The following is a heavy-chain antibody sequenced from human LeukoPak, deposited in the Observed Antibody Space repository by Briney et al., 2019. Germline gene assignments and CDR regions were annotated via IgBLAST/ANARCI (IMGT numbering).Heavy chain of an antibody. Sequence: PSETLSLTCTVSGGSISSSSYYWGWIRQPPGKGLEWIGSIYYSGSTYYNPSLKSRVTISVDTSKNQFSLKLSSVTAADTAVYYCARGRTRGLAPQDAFDIWGQGTMVTVSS. CDR1: GGSISSSSYY. J-gene: IGHJ3*02. V-gene: IGHV4-39*07. CDR2: IYYSGST. CDR3: ARGRTRGLAPQDAFDI.